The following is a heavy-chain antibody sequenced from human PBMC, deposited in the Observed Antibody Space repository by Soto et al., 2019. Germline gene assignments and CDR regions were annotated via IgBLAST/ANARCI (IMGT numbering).Heavy chain of an antibody. D-gene: IGHD1-1*01. V-gene: IGHV3-33*06. CDR2: IWYDGSNK. CDR3: AKVGENDGDPHLDYYYYGMDV. Sequence: RGGSLRLSCAASGFTFSSYGMHWVRQAPGKGLEWVAVIWYDGSNKYYADSVKGRFTISRDNSKNTLYLQMNSLRADDTAVYYCAKVGENDGDPHLDYYYYGMDVWGQGNTVTVSS. CDR1: GFTFSSYG. J-gene: IGHJ6*02.